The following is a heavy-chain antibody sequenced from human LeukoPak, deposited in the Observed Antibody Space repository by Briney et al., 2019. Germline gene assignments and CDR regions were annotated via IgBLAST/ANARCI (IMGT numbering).Heavy chain of an antibody. CDR1: GYTFTGYY. V-gene: IGHV1-2*02. Sequence: ASVKVSCKASGYTFTGYYMHWVRQAPGQGLEWMGWINPNSGGTNYAQKFQGRVTMTRDTSISTAYMELSRLRSDDTAVYYCAREAVTMVRGQRHWFDPWGQGTLVTVSS. J-gene: IGHJ5*02. CDR2: INPNSGGT. CDR3: AREAVTMVRGQRHWFDP. D-gene: IGHD3-10*01.